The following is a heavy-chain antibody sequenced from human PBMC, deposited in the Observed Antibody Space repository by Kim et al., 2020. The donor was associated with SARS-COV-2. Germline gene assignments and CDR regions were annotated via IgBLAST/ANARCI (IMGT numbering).Heavy chain of an antibody. V-gene: IGHV3-74*01. D-gene: IGHD2-8*01. J-gene: IGHJ6*02. CDR3: ARDLLDLGVMDV. Sequence: SYADSVKGRFTISRDNAKNTLYLQMNSLRAEDTAVYYCARDLLDLGVMDVWGQGTTVTVSS.